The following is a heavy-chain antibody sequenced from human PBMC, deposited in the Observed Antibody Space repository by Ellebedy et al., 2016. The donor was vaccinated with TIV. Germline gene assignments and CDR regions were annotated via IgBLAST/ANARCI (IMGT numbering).Heavy chain of an antibody. Sequence: AASVKVSCKGSGYPFTGYYLHWARQAPGQGLEWMAWINPNSGDTSSAQKFQGRVTLTRATSSSAAYMELRRLGSDDTAVYYCARESIAASGTFDYWGQGTLVTVSP. D-gene: IGHD6-13*01. V-gene: IGHV1-2*02. CDR1: GYPFTGYY. J-gene: IGHJ4*02. CDR3: ARESIAASGTFDY. CDR2: INPNSGDT.